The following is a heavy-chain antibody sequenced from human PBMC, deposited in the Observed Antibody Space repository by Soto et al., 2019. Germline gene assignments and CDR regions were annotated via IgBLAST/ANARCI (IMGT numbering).Heavy chain of an antibody. CDR2: ISSSGSTI. D-gene: IGHD2-2*01. CDR3: ARDTVVVPAARGPYWFDP. J-gene: IGHJ5*02. Sequence: PGGSLRLSCAASGFTFSDYYMSWIRQAPGKGLEWVPYISSSGSTIYYADSVKGRFTISRDNAKNSLYLQMNSLRAEDTAVYYCARDTVVVPAARGPYWFDPWGQGTLVTVSS. V-gene: IGHV3-11*01. CDR1: GFTFSDYY.